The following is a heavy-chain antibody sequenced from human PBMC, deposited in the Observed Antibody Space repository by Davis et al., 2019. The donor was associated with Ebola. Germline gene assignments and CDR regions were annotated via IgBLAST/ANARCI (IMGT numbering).Heavy chain of an antibody. Sequence: PGGSLRLSCTVSGGSISSGDYYWSWIRQPPGKGLEWIGYIYYSGSTNYNPSLKSRVTISVDTSKNQFSLKLSSVTAADTAVYYCAREKGYCSGGSCQGWFDPWGQGTLVTVSS. V-gene: IGHV4-61*08. D-gene: IGHD2-15*01. CDR1: GGSISSGDYY. CDR3: AREKGYCSGGSCQGWFDP. CDR2: IYYSGST. J-gene: IGHJ5*02.